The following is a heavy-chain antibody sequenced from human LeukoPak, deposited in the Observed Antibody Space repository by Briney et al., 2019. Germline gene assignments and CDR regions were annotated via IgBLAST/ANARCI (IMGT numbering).Heavy chain of an antibody. D-gene: IGHD4-23*01. CDR3: ARTRGYGGNSPRAFDI. CDR1: GGSISSYY. V-gene: IGHV4-4*09. Sequence: SETLSLTCTVSGGSISSYYWSWIRQPPGKGLEWIGYIFSSGSTTYNPSLKSRVTISVDTSKNQFSLNLSSVTAADTAVYYCARTRGYGGNSPRAFDIWGQGTMVTVSS. J-gene: IGHJ3*02. CDR2: IFSSGST.